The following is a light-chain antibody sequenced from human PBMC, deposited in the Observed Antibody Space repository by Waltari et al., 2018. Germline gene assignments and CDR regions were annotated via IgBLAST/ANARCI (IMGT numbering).Light chain of an antibody. CDR1: KLGDKS. V-gene: IGLV3-1*01. J-gene: IGLJ2*01. CDR2: QDP. CDR3: QAWDSAVI. Sequence: SYELTQPPSVSVSPGQTASITCSGDKLGDKSVCWYQQKPGQPPVLVIYQDPKRAAGIPGRIAGSNSGNTATLTISGTQAMDEADYYCQAWDSAVIFGGGTKLTVL.